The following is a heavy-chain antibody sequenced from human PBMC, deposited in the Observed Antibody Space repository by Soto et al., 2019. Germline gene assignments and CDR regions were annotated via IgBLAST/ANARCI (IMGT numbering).Heavy chain of an antibody. CDR3: ARHFVAVVIKGWGY. Sequence: QLQLQESGPGLVKPSETLSLTCTVSGGSIDSSNYYWDWIRQPPGKGLEWIGTIYYNGNAYYNPSLKSRVAMSVDTSKNHFSLKLISVTAADTAVYYCARHFVAVVIKGWGYWGQGTLVTVSS. CDR2: IYYNGNA. D-gene: IGHD3-22*01. CDR1: GGSIDSSNYY. V-gene: IGHV4-39*01. J-gene: IGHJ4*02.